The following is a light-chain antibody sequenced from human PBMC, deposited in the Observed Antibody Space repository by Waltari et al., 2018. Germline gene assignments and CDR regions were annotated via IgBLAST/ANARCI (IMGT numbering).Light chain of an antibody. CDR3: QVWDTSTDHVV. CDR2: DDR. Sequence: SYVVTQPPPVSVAAGQEARITCWGNKIGKKSEHWYQQKPGQAPVLVVYDDRDRPPGIPERFSGSKAANTATLTITGVVAGDEADYYCQVWDTSTDHVVFGGGTKLTVL. V-gene: IGLV3-21*02. J-gene: IGLJ2*01. CDR1: KIGKKS.